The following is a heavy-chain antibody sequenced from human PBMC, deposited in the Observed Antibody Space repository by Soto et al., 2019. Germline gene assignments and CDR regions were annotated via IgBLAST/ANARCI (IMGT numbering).Heavy chain of an antibody. Sequence: EVELLESGGGLVQPGGSLRLSCKASGFMFNNSAMTWVRQAPGQGLQWVASVSDNGGSRGGTYYADSVKGRFTISRDNSKNTLYVQLDSLTGADTAVYYCARAKAVVIAALDIWGQGTMVTVSS. J-gene: IGHJ3*02. CDR3: ARAKAVVIAALDI. CDR1: GFMFNNSA. D-gene: IGHD2-21*01. CDR2: VSDNGGSRGGT. V-gene: IGHV3-23*01.